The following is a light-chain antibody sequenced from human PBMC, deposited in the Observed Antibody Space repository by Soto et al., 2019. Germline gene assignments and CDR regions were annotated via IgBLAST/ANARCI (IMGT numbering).Light chain of an antibody. CDR3: QKSFSTPWT. Sequence: DIQMTQSPSSLSASVGDRVTITCRASQSISSYLIWHQQKPGKAPNLLIYAASSLQSGVPSRFSGSGSGTDFTLTISSLQPEDFATYYCQKSFSTPWTFGQGTKVEIK. CDR1: QSISSY. V-gene: IGKV1-39*01. J-gene: IGKJ1*01. CDR2: AAS.